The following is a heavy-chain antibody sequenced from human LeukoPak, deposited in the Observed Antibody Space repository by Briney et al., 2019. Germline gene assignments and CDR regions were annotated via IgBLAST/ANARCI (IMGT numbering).Heavy chain of an antibody. D-gene: IGHD1-26*01. Sequence: GGSLRLSCAASGFTFSSYGMHWVRQAPGKGLEWVAFIRYDGSNKYYADSVKGRFTISRDNSKNTLYLQMNSLRAEDTAVYYCAKRQSGSYLNYYYYMDVWGKGTTVTVSS. CDR1: GFTFSSYG. CDR3: AKRQSGSYLNYYYYMDV. CDR2: IRYDGSNK. J-gene: IGHJ6*03. V-gene: IGHV3-30*02.